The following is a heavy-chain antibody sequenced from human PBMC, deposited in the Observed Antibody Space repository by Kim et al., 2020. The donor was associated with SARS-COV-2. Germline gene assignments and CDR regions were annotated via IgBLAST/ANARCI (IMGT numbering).Heavy chain of an antibody. D-gene: IGHD6-13*01. Sequence: GGSLRLSCEASGFTFSDYWMSWVRQAPGKGLEWVANMKQDGSERYYVDSVKGRFTISRDNANNSVFLQMNSLRVEDTGVYYCARDPGNFDYWGQGTLVTVSS. V-gene: IGHV3-7*01. CDR2: MKQDGSER. CDR3: ARDPGNFDY. J-gene: IGHJ4*02. CDR1: GFTFSDYW.